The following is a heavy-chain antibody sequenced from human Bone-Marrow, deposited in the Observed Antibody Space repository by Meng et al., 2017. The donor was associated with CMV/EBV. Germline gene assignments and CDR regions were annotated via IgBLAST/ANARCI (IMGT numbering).Heavy chain of an antibody. CDR2: INPSGGST. D-gene: IGHD3-3*01. CDR3: ARVGRGVVLIGSYFGY. J-gene: IGHJ4*02. CDR1: GYTFTSYY. V-gene: IGHV1-46*01. Sequence: ASVKVSCKASGYTFTSYYMHWVRQAPGQGLEWMGIINPSGGSTSYAQKFQGRVTMTRDTSTSTVYMELSSLRSEDTAVYYCARVGRGVVLIGSYFGYWGQGKLVHVAS.